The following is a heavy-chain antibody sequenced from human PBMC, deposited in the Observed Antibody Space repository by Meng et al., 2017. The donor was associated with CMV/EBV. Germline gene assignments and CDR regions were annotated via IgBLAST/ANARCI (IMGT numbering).Heavy chain of an antibody. V-gene: IGHV1-18*01. CDR3: ARNYYGSGSWFDP. J-gene: IGHJ5*02. D-gene: IGHD3-10*01. Sequence: HVRRVPSGGEVETRGAAVKVSCKASGYTFTSYGISWVRQAPGQGLEWMGWISAYNGNTNYAQKLQGRVTMTTDTSTSTAYMELRSLRSDDTAVYYCARNYYGSGSWFDPWGQGTLVTVSS. CDR1: GYTFTSYG. CDR2: ISAYNGNT.